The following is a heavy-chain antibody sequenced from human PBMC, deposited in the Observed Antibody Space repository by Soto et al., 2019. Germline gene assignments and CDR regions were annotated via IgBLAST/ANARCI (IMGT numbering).Heavy chain of an antibody. V-gene: IGHV3-30*18. CDR3: VKDSLGGMTPVFMPGPD. J-gene: IGHJ4*02. D-gene: IGHD2-2*01. Sequence: VQLVESGGGVVQPGKSLRLSCAASGLTFSTYGFHWVRQAPGKGLEWVAVISNDVRNIHYAESVKGRFTISRDNSKNTLYLQMNRLRPTDTAVYYCVKDSLGGMTPVFMPGPDWGQGTLVTVSS. CDR2: ISNDVRNI. CDR1: GLTFSTYG.